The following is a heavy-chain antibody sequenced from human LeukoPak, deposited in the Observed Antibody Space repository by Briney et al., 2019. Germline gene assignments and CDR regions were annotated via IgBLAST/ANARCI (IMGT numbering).Heavy chain of an antibody. V-gene: IGHV5-51*01. CDR1: GYSFTSYW. J-gene: IGHJ6*02. CDR3: ARGLGNSGYYYYYGMDV. CDR2: IYPGDSDT. D-gene: IGHD4-23*01. Sequence: NRGESLKISCKGSGYSFTSYWIGWVRQMPGKGLEWMGIIYPGDSDTRYSPSFQGQVTISADKSISTAYLQWSSLKASDTGMYYCARGLGNSGYYYYYGMDVWGQGTTVTVSS.